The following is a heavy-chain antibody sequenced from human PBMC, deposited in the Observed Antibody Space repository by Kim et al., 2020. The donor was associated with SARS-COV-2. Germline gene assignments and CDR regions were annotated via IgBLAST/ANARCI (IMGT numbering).Heavy chain of an antibody. CDR2: IYYSGST. CDR3: ARVPPYDILTGGPSGMDV. D-gene: IGHD3-9*01. CDR1: GGSISSGDYY. Sequence: SQTLSLTCTVSGGSISSGDYYWSWIRQPPGKGLEWIGYIYYSGSTYYNPSLKSRVTISVDTSKNQFSLKLSSVTAADTAVYYCARVPPYDILTGGPSGMDVWGQGTTVTVSS. J-gene: IGHJ6*02. V-gene: IGHV4-30-4*01.